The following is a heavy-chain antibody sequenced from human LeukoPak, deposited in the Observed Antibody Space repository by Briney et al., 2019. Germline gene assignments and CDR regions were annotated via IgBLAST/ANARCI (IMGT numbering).Heavy chain of an antibody. D-gene: IGHD1-1*01. Sequence: PGGSLRLSCAASGFTFSSYGMHWVRQAPGKGLEWVAVISYDGSNKYYADSVKGRFTISRDNSKNTLYLQMNSLRAEDTAVYYCAKELHRLERPIDYWGQGTLVTVSS. CDR2: ISYDGSNK. J-gene: IGHJ4*02. CDR3: AKELHRLERPIDY. CDR1: GFTFSSYG. V-gene: IGHV3-30*18.